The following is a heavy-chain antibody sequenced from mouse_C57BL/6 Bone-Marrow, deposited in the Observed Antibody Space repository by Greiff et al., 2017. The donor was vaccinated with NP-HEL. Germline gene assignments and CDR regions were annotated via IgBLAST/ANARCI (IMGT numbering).Heavy chain of an antibody. CDR1: GYTFTSYG. Sequence: VKLQESGAELARPGASVKLSCKASGYTFTSYGISWVKQRTGQGLEWIGEIYPRSGNTYYNEKFKGKATLTADKSSSTAYMELRSLTSEDSAFYFCARFYYYGSSFVDYWGQGTTLTVSS. CDR3: ARFYYYGSSFVDY. J-gene: IGHJ2*01. V-gene: IGHV1-81*01. CDR2: IYPRSGNT. D-gene: IGHD1-1*01.